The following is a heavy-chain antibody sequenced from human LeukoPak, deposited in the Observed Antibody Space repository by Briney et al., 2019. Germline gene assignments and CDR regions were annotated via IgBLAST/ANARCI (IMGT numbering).Heavy chain of an antibody. CDR1: GGSISSSSYY. Sequence: SETLSLTCTVSGGSISSSSYYWGWIRQPPGKGLEWIGSSYYSGSTYYNPSLKSRVTISVDTSKNQFSPKLSSVTAADTAVYYCASGWLVRSYYGMDVWGQGTTVTVSS. V-gene: IGHV4-39*01. J-gene: IGHJ6*02. CDR3: ASGWLVRSYYGMDV. D-gene: IGHD6-19*01. CDR2: SYYSGST.